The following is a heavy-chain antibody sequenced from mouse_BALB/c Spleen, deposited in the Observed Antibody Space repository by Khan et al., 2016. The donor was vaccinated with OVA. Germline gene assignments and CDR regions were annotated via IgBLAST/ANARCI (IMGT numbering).Heavy chain of an antibody. CDR2: IWGDGST. D-gene: IGHD1-1*01. Sequence: VELVESGPGLVAPSQSLSITCTVSGFSLTNYGVNWVRQPPGKGLEWLGVIWGDGSTNYHSGLISRLSIGKDNSKSQVFLKLNSLQTDDTATYYYAKFFHGRSFYFDYWGQGTTLTVSS. V-gene: IGHV2-3*01. CDR1: GFSLTNYG. CDR3: AKFFHGRSFYFDY. J-gene: IGHJ2*01.